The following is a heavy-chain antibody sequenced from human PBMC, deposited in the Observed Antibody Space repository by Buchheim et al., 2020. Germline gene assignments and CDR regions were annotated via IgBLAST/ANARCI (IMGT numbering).Heavy chain of an antibody. V-gene: IGHV3-30*03. D-gene: IGHD1-1*01. CDR1: GFTFSSYG. J-gene: IGHJ4*02. CDR2: ISYDGSNK. Sequence: QVQLVESGGGVVQPGRSLRLSCAASGFTFSSYGMHWVRQAPGKGLEWVAVISYDGSNKYYADSVKGRFTISRDNSKNTLYLQMNSLRAEDTAVYYCAYLLERRADYWGQGTL. CDR3: AYLLERRADY.